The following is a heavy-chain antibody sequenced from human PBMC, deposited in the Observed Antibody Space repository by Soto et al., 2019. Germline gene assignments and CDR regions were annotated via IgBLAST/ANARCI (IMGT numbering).Heavy chain of an antibody. CDR2: IDPSDSYT. V-gene: IGHV5-10-1*01. J-gene: IGHJ6*02. CDR3: ARPRPGYCSGGSCYNYYGMDV. D-gene: IGHD2-15*01. CDR1: GYSFTSYW. Sequence: GESLKISCKGSGYSFTSYWISWVRQMPGKGLEWMGRIDPSDSYTNYSPSFQGHVTISADKSISTAYLQWSSLKASDTAMYYCARPRPGYCSGGSCYNYYGMDVWGQGTTVTVS.